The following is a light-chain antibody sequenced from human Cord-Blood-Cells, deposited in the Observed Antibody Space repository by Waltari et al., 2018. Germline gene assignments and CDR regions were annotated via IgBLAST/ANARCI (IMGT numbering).Light chain of an antibody. CDR2: EGS. CDR3: CAHAGSSTYV. J-gene: IGLJ1*01. CDR1: SSDVGSYNL. Sequence: QSALTQPASVSGSPGQSLTLSCTGTSSDVGSYNLVSWYQQHPGKAPKLMIYEGSKRPSGVSNRFSGSKSGNTASLTISGLQAEDEADYYCCAHAGSSTYVFGTGTKVTVL. V-gene: IGLV2-23*01.